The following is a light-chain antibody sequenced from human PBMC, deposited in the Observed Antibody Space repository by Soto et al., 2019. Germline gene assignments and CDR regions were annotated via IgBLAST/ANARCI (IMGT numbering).Light chain of an antibody. V-gene: IGKV3-20*01. CDR3: QQYGSSTFT. CDR2: GAS. CDR1: QSVSSSY. Sequence: EIVLTQSPGTLSLSPGERATLCCRASQSVSSSYLAWYQQKPGQAPRXVIYGASSRETGIRDRFSGSGAGTECTLTISRLEPEDVAVDYCQQYGSSTFTFGPGTKVDIK. J-gene: IGKJ3*01.